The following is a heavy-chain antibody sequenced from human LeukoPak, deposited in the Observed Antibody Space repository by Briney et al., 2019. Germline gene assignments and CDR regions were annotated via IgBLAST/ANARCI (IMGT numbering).Heavy chain of an antibody. D-gene: IGHD1-26*01. CDR2: ISSSGSTI. J-gene: IGHJ4*02. CDR1: GFTFSSYE. Sequence: GGSLRLSCAASGFTFSSYEMNWVRQAPGKGLEWVSYISSSGSTIYYADSVKGRFTISRDNAKKSLYLQMNSLRAEDTAVYYCARDLSVGAKPDLGFDYWGQGSLVTVSS. CDR3: ARDLSVGAKPDLGFDY. V-gene: IGHV3-48*03.